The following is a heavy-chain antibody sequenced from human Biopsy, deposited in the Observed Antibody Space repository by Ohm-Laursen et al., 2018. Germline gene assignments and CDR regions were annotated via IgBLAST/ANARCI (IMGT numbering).Heavy chain of an antibody. V-gene: IGHV3-23*01. CDR1: GFTFSSYA. CDR2: FSGSGGST. J-gene: IGHJ2*01. Sequence: SLRLSCAASGFTFSSYAMTWVRQAPVKGLEWVSAFSGSGGSTYYADSVKGRFTISRDNSKNTLFLQMNSLRAEDTAVYYCAKGNGAYTNYGWYFDLWGRGTLVTVSS. D-gene: IGHD4-11*01. CDR3: AKGNGAYTNYGWYFDL.